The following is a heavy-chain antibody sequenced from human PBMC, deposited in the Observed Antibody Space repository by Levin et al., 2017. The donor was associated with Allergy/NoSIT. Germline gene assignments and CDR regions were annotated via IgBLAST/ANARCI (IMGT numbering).Heavy chain of an antibody. CDR3: AREAYSSSSTFPDAFDI. D-gene: IGHD6-6*01. CDR2: ISSSGSTI. CDR1: GFTFSDYY. Sequence: GGSLRLSCAASGFTFSDYYMSWIRQAPGKGLEWVSYISSSGSTIFYADSVKGRFTISRDNAKNSLYLQMNTLRAEDTAVYYCAREAYSSSSTFPDAFDIWGQGTMVTASS. J-gene: IGHJ3*02. V-gene: IGHV3-11*01.